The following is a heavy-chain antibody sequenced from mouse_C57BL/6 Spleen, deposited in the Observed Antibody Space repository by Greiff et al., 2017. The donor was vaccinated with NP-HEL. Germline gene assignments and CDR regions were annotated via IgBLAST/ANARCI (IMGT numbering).Heavy chain of an antibody. J-gene: IGHJ3*01. Sequence: DVMLVESGGGLVKPGGSLKLSCAASGFTFSSYTMSWVRQTPEKRLEWVATISGGGGNTYYPDSVKGRFTISRDNAKNTLYLQMSSLRSEDTALYYCARPDGYYEAWFAYWGQGTLVTVSA. CDR2: ISGGGGNT. CDR1: GFTFSSYT. CDR3: ARPDGYYEAWFAY. V-gene: IGHV5-9*01. D-gene: IGHD2-3*01.